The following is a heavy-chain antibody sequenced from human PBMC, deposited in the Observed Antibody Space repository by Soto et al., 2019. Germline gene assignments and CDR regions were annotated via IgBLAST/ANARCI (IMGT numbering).Heavy chain of an antibody. CDR1: GFTFSSYA. CDR3: AKVFGYYGDPQNPLDY. CDR2: ISGSGGST. D-gene: IGHD4-17*01. V-gene: IGHV3-23*01. J-gene: IGHJ4*02. Sequence: EVQLLESGGGLVQPGGSLRLSCAASGFTFSSYAMSWVRQAPGKGLEWVSAISGSGGSTYYADSVKGRFTISRDNSKNTLYLQMNSLRAEDTAVYYCAKVFGYYGDPQNPLDYWGQGTLVTVSS.